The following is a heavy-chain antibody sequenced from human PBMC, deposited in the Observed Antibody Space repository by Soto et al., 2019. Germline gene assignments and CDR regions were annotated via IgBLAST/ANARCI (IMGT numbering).Heavy chain of an antibody. J-gene: IGHJ5*01. CDR1: GDSISNLDYF. D-gene: IGHD7-27*01. CDR3: ARGRYCLTGRCFPNWFDS. Sequence: PSETLSLTCSVSGDSISNLDYFWAWIRQPPGQALEYIGYIYKSATTYYNPSFESRVAISVEPSKSQFSLNVTSVTAADTAVYFCARGRYCLTGRCFPNWFDSWGQGALVTVSS. CDR2: IYKSATT. V-gene: IGHV4-30-4*01.